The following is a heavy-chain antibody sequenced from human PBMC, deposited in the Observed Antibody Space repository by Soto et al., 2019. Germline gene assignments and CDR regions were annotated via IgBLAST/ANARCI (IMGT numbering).Heavy chain of an antibody. V-gene: IGHV1-69*13. D-gene: IGHD6-6*01. CDR3: ARKQLSDHYYYGMDV. Sequence: SVKVSCKASGGTFSIYALSWVRQAPGQGLEWMGGIIPISGIANYAQKFQGRVTITADESTSTVYMEMSSLRSEDKAVYYCARKQLSDHYYYGMDVCGQLTTVPVSS. CDR1: GGTFSIYA. J-gene: IGHJ6*02. CDR2: IIPISGIA.